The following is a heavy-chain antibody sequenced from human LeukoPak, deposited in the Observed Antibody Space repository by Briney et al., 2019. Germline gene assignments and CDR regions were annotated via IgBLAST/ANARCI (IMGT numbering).Heavy chain of an antibody. CDR1: GGSISSYF. CDR2: IYSSGNT. J-gene: IGHJ3*02. V-gene: IGHV4-59*01. CDR3: ARAGRWEGRPHAFDI. Sequence: KPSETLSLTCTVSGGSISSYFWSWIRQPPGKGLEWIGYIYSSGNTNYNPSLKSRVTISVDRSKNQFSLKLSSVTAADTAVYYCARAGRWEGRPHAFDIWGQGTMVTVSS. D-gene: IGHD1-26*01.